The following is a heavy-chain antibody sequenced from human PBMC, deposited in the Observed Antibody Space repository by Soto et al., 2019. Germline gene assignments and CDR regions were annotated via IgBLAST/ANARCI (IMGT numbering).Heavy chain of an antibody. V-gene: IGHV5-10-1*01. CDR2: INPSDSYT. CDR1: GYSFTSYW. Sequence: GESLKISCQGSGYSFTSYWIGRVRQRPGKGLEWMGRINPSDSYTTYSPSFQGHVTISTDKSFSTAYLQWSGLKASDTAMYYCARLGYCTGTSCYTFDSWGQGTLVTVSS. D-gene: IGHD2-2*02. J-gene: IGHJ4*02. CDR3: ARLGYCTGTSCYTFDS.